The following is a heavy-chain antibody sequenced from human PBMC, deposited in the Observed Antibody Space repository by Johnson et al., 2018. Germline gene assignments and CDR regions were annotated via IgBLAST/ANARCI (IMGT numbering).Heavy chain of an antibody. Sequence: VQLVQSGGGLVKPGRSVRLSCLGSGFTFGDYPMNWFRQSPGKGLAWLGVIRSKAYGGKTEYAASVKGRCSISRDDSKNTVSLQMNSLKNEDTVVYYCGRGGLYPDVWGQGTTVTVSS. CDR1: GFTFGDYP. CDR3: GRGGLYPDV. J-gene: IGHJ6*02. V-gene: IGHV3-49*05. CDR2: IRSKAYGGKT. D-gene: IGHD2/OR15-2a*01.